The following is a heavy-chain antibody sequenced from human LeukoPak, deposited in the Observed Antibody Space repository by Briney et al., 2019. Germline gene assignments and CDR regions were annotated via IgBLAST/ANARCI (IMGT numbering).Heavy chain of an antibody. J-gene: IGHJ5*02. CDR3: AREGSGSYYNWFDP. Sequence: SETLSLTCSVSGGSVSSSYWSWIRQPPGKGLEWIGYIYNSGTTNYNPSLKSRVTISVDTSKNQFSLKLSSVTAADTAVYYCAREGSGSYYNWFDPWGQGTLVTVSS. CDR2: IYNSGTT. V-gene: IGHV4-59*02. D-gene: IGHD3-10*01. CDR1: GGSVSSSY.